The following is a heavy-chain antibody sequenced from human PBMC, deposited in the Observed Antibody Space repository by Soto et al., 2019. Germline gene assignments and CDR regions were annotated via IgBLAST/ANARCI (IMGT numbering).Heavy chain of an antibody. J-gene: IGHJ5*02. V-gene: IGHV3-74*01. CDR1: GFTFSSFW. D-gene: IGHD4-17*01. Sequence: GGSLRLSCAASGFTFSSFWMHWVRQAPGKGLEWVSRASPDGTSTSYADSVKGRFTISRDNAKHTLFMQMNSLRAEDTAVYYCTRHGSGDYFLFDPWGQGTLVTVSS. CDR2: ASPDGTST. CDR3: TRHGSGDYFLFDP.